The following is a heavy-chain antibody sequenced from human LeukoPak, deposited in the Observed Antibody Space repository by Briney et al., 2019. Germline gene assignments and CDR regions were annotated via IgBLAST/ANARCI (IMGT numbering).Heavy chain of an antibody. CDR1: GYTCTGYY. J-gene: IGHJ4*02. V-gene: IGHV1-2*06. CDR3: ARDLRYCSGGSCYSAPTFGY. Sequence: ASVKVSCKASGYTCTGYYMHWVRQAPGQELQWIGRINPNSGGTNYAQKFQGRVTMTRDTSISTAYMELSRLRSDDTAVYYCARDLRYCSGGSCYSAPTFGYWGQGTLVTVSS. D-gene: IGHD2-15*01. CDR2: INPNSGGT.